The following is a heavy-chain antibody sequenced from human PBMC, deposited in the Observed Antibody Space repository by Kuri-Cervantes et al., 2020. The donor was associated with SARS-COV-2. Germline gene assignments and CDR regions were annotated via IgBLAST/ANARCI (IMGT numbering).Heavy chain of an antibody. CDR1: GGSLGSGDYY. Sequence: SETLSLTCTVSGGSLGSGDYYWTWVRQPPGKGLEWIGNIYYSGSAFYNPSLKSRVTMSVDTSKNQFSLKLTSVTAADTAVYYCARSRDGYSYNYWGQGTLVTVSS. D-gene: IGHD5-24*01. J-gene: IGHJ4*02. CDR2: IYYSGSA. CDR3: ARSRDGYSYNY. V-gene: IGHV4-61*08.